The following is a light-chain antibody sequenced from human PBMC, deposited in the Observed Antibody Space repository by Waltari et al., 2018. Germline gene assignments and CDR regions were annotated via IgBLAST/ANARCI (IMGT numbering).Light chain of an antibody. Sequence: DIQLTQSPSFLSASVGDRVTITCRASQDISSYLAWYQQKPGIAPKLLISAASALQVGVPARFSDGGAGTEFTLTIGSLQPEDFATYYCQQRSGHPFTFGPGTKVDLK. CDR2: AAS. V-gene: IGKV1-9*01. CDR1: QDISSY. J-gene: IGKJ3*01. CDR3: QQRSGHPFT.